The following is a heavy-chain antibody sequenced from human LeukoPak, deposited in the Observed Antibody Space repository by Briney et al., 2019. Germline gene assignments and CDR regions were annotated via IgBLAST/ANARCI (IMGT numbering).Heavy chain of an antibody. D-gene: IGHD2/OR15-2a*01. J-gene: IGHJ4*02. V-gene: IGHV3-66*01. CDR2: IYSGGST. Sequence: GGSLRLSCAASGFTVSSNYMSWVRQAPGEGLEWVSVIYSGGSTYYADSVKGRLTISRDKSKNTLYIQMNSLRAEDTAVYYCARVKNTESFDYWGQGTLVTVSS. CDR1: GFTVSSNY. CDR3: ARVKNTESFDY.